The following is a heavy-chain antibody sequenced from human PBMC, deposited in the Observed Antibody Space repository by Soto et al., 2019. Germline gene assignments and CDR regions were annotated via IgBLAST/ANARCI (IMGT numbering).Heavy chain of an antibody. J-gene: IGHJ4*02. CDR2: VSGSGTGT. CDR3: ATAGYCSGGGCYSD. Sequence: EVQLLESGGGLVQPGGSLRLSCAASGFTFSIYAMGWVRQAPGKGLEWVSGVSGSGTGTYYADSVKGRFTISRDNSKNTVYVQMDSVRAEDTAVYYCATAGYCSGGGCYSDWGQGTLVTVSS. CDR1: GFTFSIYA. V-gene: IGHV3-23*01. D-gene: IGHD2-15*01.